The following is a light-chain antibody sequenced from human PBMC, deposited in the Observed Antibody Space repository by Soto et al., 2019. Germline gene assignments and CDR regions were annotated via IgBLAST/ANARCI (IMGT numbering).Light chain of an antibody. V-gene: IGKV1-39*01. Sequence: GDRVTITCRASQSISSYLNWYQQKPGKAPKLLIYAASSLQSGVPSRFSGSGSGADFTLTISSLQPEDFATYYCQQSYSTPLTFGGGTKVDIK. J-gene: IGKJ4*01. CDR1: QSISSY. CDR2: AAS. CDR3: QQSYSTPLT.